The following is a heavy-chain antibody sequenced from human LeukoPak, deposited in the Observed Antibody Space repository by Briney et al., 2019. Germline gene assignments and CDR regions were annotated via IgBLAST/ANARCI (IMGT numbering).Heavy chain of an antibody. D-gene: IGHD6-19*01. CDR2: INPSGGST. CDR1: GYTFTSYY. Sequence: ASVKVSCKSSGYTFTSYYMHWVRQAPGQGLEWVGIINPSGGSTSYAQKFQGRVTMTRDTSTSTVYMELSSLRSEDTAVYYCASSWGAVAVPYYYYGMDVWGQGTTVTVSS. CDR3: ASSWGAVAVPYYYYGMDV. J-gene: IGHJ6*02. V-gene: IGHV1-46*01.